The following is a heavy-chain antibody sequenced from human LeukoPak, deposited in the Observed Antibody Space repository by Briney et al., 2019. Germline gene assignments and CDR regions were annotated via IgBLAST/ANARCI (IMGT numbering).Heavy chain of an antibody. V-gene: IGHV1-8*01. Sequence: ASVKVSCKASGYTFTSYDINWVRQATGQGLEWMGWMNPNSGNTGYAQKFQGRVTMTRKTSISTAYMELRSLRSEDTAVYYCARGRIVVVPAAIFLIDYWGQGTLVTVSS. D-gene: IGHD2-2*01. CDR2: MNPNSGNT. CDR1: GYTFTSYD. CDR3: ARGRIVVVPAAIFLIDY. J-gene: IGHJ4*02.